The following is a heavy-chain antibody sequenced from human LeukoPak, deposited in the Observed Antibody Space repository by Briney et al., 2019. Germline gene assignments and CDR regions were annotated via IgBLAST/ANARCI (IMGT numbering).Heavy chain of an antibody. V-gene: IGHV1-8*01. CDR3: ARVRRGYSGYLR. J-gene: IGHJ4*02. Sequence: GASVKVSCKASGYTFTSYDINWVRQATGQGLEWMGWMNPNSGNTGYAQKFQGRVTMTRNTSISTAYMELSSLRSGDTAVYYCARVRRGYSGYLRWGQGTLVTVSS. CDR2: MNPNSGNT. D-gene: IGHD5-12*01. CDR1: GYTFTSYD.